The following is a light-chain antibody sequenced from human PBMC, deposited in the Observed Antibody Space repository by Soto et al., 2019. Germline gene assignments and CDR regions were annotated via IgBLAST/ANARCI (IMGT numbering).Light chain of an antibody. CDR1: SSDVGGYKY. Sequence: QSVLTQPASVSGSPGQSITISCTGTSSDVGGYKYVSWYQQHPGKAPKLLIYDVTNRPSGVSNRFSGSKSGNTASLTISGLQAEDEADYYCSSDINSSTLVFGGGTKLTVL. J-gene: IGLJ2*01. CDR3: SSDINSSTLV. CDR2: DVT. V-gene: IGLV2-14*01.